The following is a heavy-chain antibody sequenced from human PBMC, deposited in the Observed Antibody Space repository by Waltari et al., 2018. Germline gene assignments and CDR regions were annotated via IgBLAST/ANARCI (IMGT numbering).Heavy chain of an antibody. CDR1: GFIFADHY. D-gene: IGHD3-22*01. CDR3: VRGGYYYDSNGGYFQF. Sequence: VQLVESGGGLVHPGGSLRVSCVVSGFIFADHYMDWVRQAPGKAPGWVSRIANRANRYITEYPASMKGRFTISREDSKNVLFLQMTDLKSEDTAIYYCVRGGYYYDSNGGYFQFWGRGTLVTVSS. V-gene: IGHV3-72*01. J-gene: IGHJ1*01. CDR2: IANRANRYIT.